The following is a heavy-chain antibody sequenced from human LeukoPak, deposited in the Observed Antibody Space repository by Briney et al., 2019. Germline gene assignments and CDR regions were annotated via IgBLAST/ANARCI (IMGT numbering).Heavy chain of an antibody. Sequence: GESLRISCKGSGYSFTSYWISWVRQMPGKGLEWMGRIDPSDSYTNYSPSFQGHVTISADKSISTAYLQWSSLKASDTAMYYCARRCDCSSTSCSCHYGMDVWGKGTTVTVSS. CDR1: GYSFTSYW. D-gene: IGHD2-2*01. CDR2: IDPSDSYT. CDR3: ARRCDCSSTSCSCHYGMDV. V-gene: IGHV5-10-1*01. J-gene: IGHJ6*04.